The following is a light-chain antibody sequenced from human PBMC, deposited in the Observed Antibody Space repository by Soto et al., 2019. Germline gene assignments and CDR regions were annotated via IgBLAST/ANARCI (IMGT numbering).Light chain of an antibody. Sequence: QSALTQPASVSGSPGQSITISCTGTITDIGAYNYVSWYQQHPGKAPKLLIYGVSSRPSGVPDRFSGSKSGTSASLAINGLQAEDEAHYYCQSYDNSLSGSWVFGGGTKLTVL. CDR2: GVS. CDR3: QSYDNSLSGSWV. CDR1: ITDIGAYNY. V-gene: IGLV2-14*01. J-gene: IGLJ3*02.